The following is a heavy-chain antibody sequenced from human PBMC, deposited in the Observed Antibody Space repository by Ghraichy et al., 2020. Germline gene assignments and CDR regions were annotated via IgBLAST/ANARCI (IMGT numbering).Heavy chain of an antibody. V-gene: IGHV4-39*07. D-gene: IGHD3-3*01. CDR2: IYYSGST. J-gene: IGHJ6*02. Sequence: SETLSLTCTVSGGSISSSSYYWGWIRQPPGKGLEWIGSIYYSGSTYYNPSLKSRVTISVDTSKNQFSLKLSSVTAADTAVYYCARHGGTILGDSGLFYYYYYGMDVWGQGTTVTVSS. CDR1: GGSISSSSYY. CDR3: ARHGGTILGDSGLFYYYYYGMDV.